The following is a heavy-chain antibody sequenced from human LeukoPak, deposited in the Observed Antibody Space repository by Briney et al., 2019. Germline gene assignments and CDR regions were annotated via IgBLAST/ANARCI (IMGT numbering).Heavy chain of an antibody. CDR3: AREGKYCSSSAAIFPDAFDI. D-gene: IGHD2-2*01. CDR2: ISNSGST. Sequence: SETLSLSCAVYGGSFNYYYWSWLCQPPGKGLEWIGEISNSGSTNSNPSLKSRTTIPLDTSKNQFSLKLSPVTAADTAVCYCAREGKYCSSSAAIFPDAFDIWGQGTMVTVSS. CDR1: GGSFNYYY. V-gene: IGHV4-34*01. J-gene: IGHJ3*02.